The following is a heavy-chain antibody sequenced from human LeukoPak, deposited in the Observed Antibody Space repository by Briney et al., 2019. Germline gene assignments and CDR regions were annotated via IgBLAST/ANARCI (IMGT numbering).Heavy chain of an antibody. J-gene: IGHJ4*02. D-gene: IGHD3-22*01. CDR1: GFTFSNAW. CDR3: TTTYYYDSSGYYYGDY. CDR2: IKSKTDGGTT. V-gene: IGHV3-15*01. Sequence: GGSLRVSCAASGFTFSNAWMSWVRQAPGKGLEWVGRIKSKTDGGTTDYAAPVKGRFTISRDDSKNTLYLQMNSLKTEDTAVYYCTTTYYYDSSGYYYGDYWGQGTLVTVSS.